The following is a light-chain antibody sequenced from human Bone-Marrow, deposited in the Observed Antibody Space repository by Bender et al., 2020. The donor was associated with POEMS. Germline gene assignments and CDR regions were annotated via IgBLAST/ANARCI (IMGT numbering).Light chain of an antibody. Sequence: QSALTQPRSVSGSPGQSVTISCTGSNSNIGTYDYVSWYQQYPGRAPRLIIHDVGERPSGVPDRFSGSKSGNTASLTISGLQAEDEADYYCTSHAGSFVVFGGGTRLTVL. J-gene: IGLJ2*01. V-gene: IGLV2-11*01. CDR3: TSHAGSFVV. CDR1: NSNIGTYDY. CDR2: DVG.